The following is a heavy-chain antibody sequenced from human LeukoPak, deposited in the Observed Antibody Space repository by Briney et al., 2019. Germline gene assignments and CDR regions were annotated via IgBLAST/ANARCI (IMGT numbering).Heavy chain of an antibody. V-gene: IGHV4-34*01. CDR1: GGSFSGYY. J-gene: IGHJ4*02. CDR2: INHSGST. CDR3: ARGAAYSYGYLTDY. Sequence: SETLSLTCAVYGGSFSGYYWNWIRQPPGKGLEWIGEINHSGSTNYNPSLKSRVTISVDTSKNQFSLKLSSVTAADTAVYYCARGAAYSYGYLTDYWGQGTLVTVSS. D-gene: IGHD5-18*01.